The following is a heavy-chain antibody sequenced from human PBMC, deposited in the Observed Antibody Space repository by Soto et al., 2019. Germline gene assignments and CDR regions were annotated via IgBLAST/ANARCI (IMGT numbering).Heavy chain of an antibody. Sequence: GGSLRLSCAASGFTFSSYSMNWVRQAPGKGLEWVSSFSSSSSYIYYADSVKGRFTISRDNAKNSLYLQMNSLRAEDTAVYYCARDSLYYYGSGSYDFPHLGWFDPWGQGTLVTVSS. V-gene: IGHV3-21*01. CDR3: ARDSLYYYGSGSYDFPHLGWFDP. CDR2: FSSSSSYI. J-gene: IGHJ5*02. CDR1: GFTFSSYS. D-gene: IGHD3-10*01.